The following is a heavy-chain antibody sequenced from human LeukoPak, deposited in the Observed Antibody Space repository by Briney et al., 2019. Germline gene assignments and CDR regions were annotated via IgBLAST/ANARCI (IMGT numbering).Heavy chain of an antibody. CDR2: ISGSGGST. V-gene: IGHV3-23*01. Sequence: PGGSLRLSCAASGFTFSSYAMSWVRQAPGKGLQWVSAISGSGGSTYYADSVKGRFTISRDNSKNTLYLQMNSLRAEDTAVYYCAKGGGDYSKGIDYWGQGTQVTVSS. J-gene: IGHJ4*02. CDR3: AKGGGDYSKGIDY. D-gene: IGHD4-11*01. CDR1: GFTFSSYA.